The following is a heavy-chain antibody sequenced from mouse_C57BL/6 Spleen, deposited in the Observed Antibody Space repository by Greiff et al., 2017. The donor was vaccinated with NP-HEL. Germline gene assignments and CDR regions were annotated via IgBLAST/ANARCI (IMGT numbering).Heavy chain of an antibody. CDR2: IDPSDSET. J-gene: IGHJ4*01. D-gene: IGHD1-1*01. V-gene: IGHV1-52*01. CDR3: AKGVYYGYAMDY. CDR1: GYTFTSYW. Sequence: QVQLQQPGAELVRPGSSVKLSCKASGYTFTSYWMHWVKQRPIQGLDWIGNIDPSDSETHYNQKFKDKATLTVDKSSSTAYMQLSSLTSEDSAVYYCAKGVYYGYAMDYWGQGTSVTVSS.